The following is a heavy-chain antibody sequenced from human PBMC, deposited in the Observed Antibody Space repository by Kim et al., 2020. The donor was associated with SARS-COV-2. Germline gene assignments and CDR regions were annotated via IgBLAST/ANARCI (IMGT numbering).Heavy chain of an antibody. CDR1: GFSLSTSGMC. Sequence: SGPTLVNPTQTLTLTCTFSGFSLSTSGMCVSWIRQPPGKALEWLALIDWDDDKYYSTSLKTRLTISKNTSKNQVVLTMTNMDPVDTATYYCARIRVPLRYFDWLNPNPSYYYGRDVWGQGTTVTVSS. V-gene: IGHV2-70*01. D-gene: IGHD3-9*01. CDR2: IDWDDDK. CDR3: ARIRVPLRYFDWLNPNPSYYYGRDV. J-gene: IGHJ6*02.